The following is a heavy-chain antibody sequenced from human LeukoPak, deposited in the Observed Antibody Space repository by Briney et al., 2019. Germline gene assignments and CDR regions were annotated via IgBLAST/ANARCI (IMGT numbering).Heavy chain of an antibody. D-gene: IGHD3-3*01. V-gene: IGHV3-7*01. Sequence: ETLSLTCAVYGGSFSGYCWSWIRQPPGKGLEWVANIKQDGSETYYVDSVRGRFTISRDNAKKSLYLQMNSLRAEDTAVYYCARDFWGAYRVDYFDYWGQGTLVTVSS. CDR1: GGSFSGYC. CDR3: ARDFWGAYRVDYFDY. J-gene: IGHJ4*02. CDR2: IKQDGSET.